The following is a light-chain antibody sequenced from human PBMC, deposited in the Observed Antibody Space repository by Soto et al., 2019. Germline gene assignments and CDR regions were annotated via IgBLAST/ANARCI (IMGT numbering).Light chain of an antibody. V-gene: IGKV3-15*01. Sequence: EIVMTQSPATLSVSPGERATLSCRASQSVSSNLAWYQQKPGQAPRLLIYGASTRATGIPARFSGSGSGTEVTLTISSLPSEDFAVYYCQQYNNWPPWTFGQGPPVEIK. CDR2: GAS. CDR1: QSVSSN. CDR3: QQYNNWPPWT. J-gene: IGKJ1*01.